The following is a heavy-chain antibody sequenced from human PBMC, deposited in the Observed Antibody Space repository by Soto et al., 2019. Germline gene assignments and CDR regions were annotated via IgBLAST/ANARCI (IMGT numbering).Heavy chain of an antibody. CDR2: FDPEDGET. J-gene: IGHJ4*02. CDR1: GYTLTELS. CDR3: ATDLYYYDSSGYYCY. D-gene: IGHD3-22*01. Sequence: GASVKVSCKVSGYTLTELSMHWVRQAPGKGLEWMGGFDPEDGETIYAQKFQGRVTMTEDTSTDTAYMELSSLRSEDTAVYYCATDLYYYDSSGYYCYLGQGTLVTVSS. V-gene: IGHV1-24*01.